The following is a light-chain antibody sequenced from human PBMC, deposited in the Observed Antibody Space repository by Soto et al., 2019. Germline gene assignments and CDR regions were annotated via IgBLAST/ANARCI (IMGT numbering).Light chain of an antibody. Sequence: EVVLTQSPGTLSLSPGERATLSCWASQSVSSTSLAWYQQKVGQAPRLLIYGASGRATGIPDRFSGSGSGTDFTLTISRLEPEDFAVYYCQQYDTSPPYTFGQGTKVDIK. CDR3: QQYDTSPPYT. CDR2: GAS. V-gene: IGKV3-20*01. CDR1: QSVSSTS. J-gene: IGKJ2*01.